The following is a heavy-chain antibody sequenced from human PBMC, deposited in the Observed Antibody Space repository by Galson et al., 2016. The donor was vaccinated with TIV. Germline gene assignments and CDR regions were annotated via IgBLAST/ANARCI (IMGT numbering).Heavy chain of an antibody. J-gene: IGHJ3*02. V-gene: IGHV3-66*03. CDR3: ARRGNYLSDAFDI. CDR2: IYTNGRT. D-gene: IGHD1-7*01. Sequence: SLRLSCAASGVIVSNNYMSWVRQAPGKGLEWISVIYTNGRTFYADSVKGRFTISRDSSKNTLYLQMNSLRPEDTALYYCARRGNYLSDAFDIWGQGTMVTVSS. CDR1: GVIVSNNY.